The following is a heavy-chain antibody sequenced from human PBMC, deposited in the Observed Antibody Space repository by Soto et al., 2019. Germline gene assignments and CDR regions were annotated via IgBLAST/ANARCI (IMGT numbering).Heavy chain of an antibody. CDR1: GFTFSSYA. D-gene: IGHD6-13*01. CDR2: ISGSGGST. Sequence: GGSLRLSCAASGFTFSSYAMSWVRQAPGKGLEWVSAISGSGGSTYYADSVKGRFTISRDNSKNTLYLQMNSLRAEDTAVYYCAKDSSSSWYEDLFDYWGQGTLVTVSS. J-gene: IGHJ4*02. CDR3: AKDSSSSWYEDLFDY. V-gene: IGHV3-23*01.